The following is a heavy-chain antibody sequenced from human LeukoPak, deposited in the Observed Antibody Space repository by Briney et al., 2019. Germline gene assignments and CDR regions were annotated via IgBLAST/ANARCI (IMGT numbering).Heavy chain of an antibody. CDR3: ARDRQYGMDV. J-gene: IGHJ6*02. CDR1: GFXSSSYW. Sequence: PGGSLRLSCAASGFXSSSYWMHWVRQAPGKGLVWVSRINTDGSTTNYADSVKGRFTISRDNAKNTLYLQMNSLRGEDTAVYYCARDRQYGMDVWGQGTTVTVSS. V-gene: IGHV3-74*01. CDR2: INTDGSTT.